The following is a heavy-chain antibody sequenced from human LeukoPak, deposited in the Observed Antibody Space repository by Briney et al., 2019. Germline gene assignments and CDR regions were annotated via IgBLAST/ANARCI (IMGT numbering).Heavy chain of an antibody. D-gene: IGHD2-2*01. CDR1: GFTYSSYA. CDR2: ISYDESNK. CDR3: ARGSVVVPAAISRYYYYYGMDV. Sequence: PGRSLRLSCAPSGFTYSSYAMHWLRQAPGKGLEGVAVISYDESNKFYADSVKGRFTISRDNSKNTLYLQMNSLRAWDTDVYYCARGSVVVPAAISRYYYYYGMDVWSQGCTVTV. J-gene: IGHJ6*02. V-gene: IGHV3-30-3*01.